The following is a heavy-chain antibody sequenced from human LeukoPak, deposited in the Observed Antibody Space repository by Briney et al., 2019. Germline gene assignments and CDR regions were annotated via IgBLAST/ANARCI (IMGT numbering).Heavy chain of an antibody. CDR1: GFSFSSYA. CDR3: AKVPVTSCRGAFCYPFDY. CDR2: MSSSDDGR. J-gene: IGHJ4*02. V-gene: IGHV3-23*01. D-gene: IGHD2-15*01. Sequence: GGSLRLSWATSGFSFSSYAMSWVRQAAGKGLEWVSAMSSSDDGRYYAASVRGRFTISRDTSRSTLYLQMNSLRAEDAAVYYCAKVPVTSCRGAFCYPFDYWGQGTLVTVSS.